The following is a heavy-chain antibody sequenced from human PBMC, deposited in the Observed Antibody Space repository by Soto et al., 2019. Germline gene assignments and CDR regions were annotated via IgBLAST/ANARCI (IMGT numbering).Heavy chain of an antibody. CDR3: ARDPQYSSSWDNWFDP. D-gene: IGHD6-13*01. CDR1: GFTFSSYS. CDR2: ISSSSSYI. Sequence: GSLRLSCAASGFTFSSYSMNWVRQAPGKGLEWVSSISSSSSYIYYADSVKGRFTISRDNAKNSLYLQMNSLRAEDTAVYYCARDPQYSSSWDNWFDPWGQGTLVTVSS. J-gene: IGHJ5*02. V-gene: IGHV3-21*01.